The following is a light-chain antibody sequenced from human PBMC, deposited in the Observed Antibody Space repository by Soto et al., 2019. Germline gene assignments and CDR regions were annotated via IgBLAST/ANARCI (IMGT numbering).Light chain of an antibody. CDR2: HAS. CDR1: QSVSSSY. Sequence: EIVLTQAPGTLSLSPGERATLSCRASQSVSSSYIAWYQQKPGQAPRLLIYHASTRATGIPARFSGSGSGTEFTLSISSLEPEDFAVYYCQQRTDRPPWTFGQGTKVDIK. V-gene: IGKV3-11*01. CDR3: QQRTDRPPWT. J-gene: IGKJ1*01.